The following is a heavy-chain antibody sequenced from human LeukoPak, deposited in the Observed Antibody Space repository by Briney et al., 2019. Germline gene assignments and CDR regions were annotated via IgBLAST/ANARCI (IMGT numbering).Heavy chain of an antibody. J-gene: IGHJ6*03. V-gene: IGHV3-74*01. D-gene: IGHD5/OR15-5a*01. CDR3: AKDSVKVSTIRRVPHYTDV. Sequence: GGSLRLSCAASGFIFSSYWMHWVRQAPGKGLVWVSRINSDGSSTSYADSVKGRFTISRDNAKNSLYLQMNSLRAEDTAVYYCAKDSVKVSTIRRVPHYTDVWGKGTTVTIS. CDR2: INSDGSST. CDR1: GFIFSSYW.